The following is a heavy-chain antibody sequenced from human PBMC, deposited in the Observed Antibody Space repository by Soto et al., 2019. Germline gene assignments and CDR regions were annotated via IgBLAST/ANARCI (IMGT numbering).Heavy chain of an antibody. CDR2: IYYTGSA. CDR3: ASGGSSNWFDP. D-gene: IGHD1-26*01. CDR1: SGSISSADYY. J-gene: IGHJ5*02. Sequence: SETLSLTCTVSSGSISSADYYWSWIRQPPGKGLEWIGYIYYTGSAYYNTSRKSRVTWSVDTSKNQFSLKVNSVTATDTAVYYCASGGSSNWFDPWGQGTMVTSPQ. V-gene: IGHV4-30-4*01.